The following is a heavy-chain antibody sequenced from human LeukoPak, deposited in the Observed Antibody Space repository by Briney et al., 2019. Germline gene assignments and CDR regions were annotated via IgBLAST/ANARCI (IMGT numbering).Heavy chain of an antibody. J-gene: IGHJ4*02. D-gene: IGHD5-18*01. CDR1: GGSFSGYY. CDR2: INHSGST. CDR3: ARAWDGTAMVFDY. Sequence: SETLSLTCAVYGGSFSGYYWSWIRQPPGKGLEWIGEINHSGSTNYNPSLKSRVTISVDTSKNQFSLKLSSVTAADTAVYYCARAWDGTAMVFDYWGQGTLVTVSS. V-gene: IGHV4-34*01.